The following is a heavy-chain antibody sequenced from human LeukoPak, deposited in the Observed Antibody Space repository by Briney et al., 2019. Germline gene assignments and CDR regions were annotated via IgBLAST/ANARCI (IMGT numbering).Heavy chain of an antibody. Sequence: GESLQISCKASGYSFTTHWIGWVRQMPGKGLEWMGIIYPGDSDTRYSPSFQGQVTISADKSISTAYLQWSSLKASDTAMYYCARHEDCSGGSCYLLGDYWGQGTLVTVSS. D-gene: IGHD2-15*01. CDR1: GYSFTTHW. V-gene: IGHV5-51*01. CDR3: ARHEDCSGGSCYLLGDY. J-gene: IGHJ4*02. CDR2: IYPGDSDT.